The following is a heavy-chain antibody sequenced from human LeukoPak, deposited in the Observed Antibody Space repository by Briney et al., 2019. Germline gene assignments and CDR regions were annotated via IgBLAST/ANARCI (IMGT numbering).Heavy chain of an antibody. CDR2: MNPNSGNT. V-gene: IGHV1-8*02. Sequence: ASVTVSCKASGGTFSSYAINWVRQATGQGLEWMGWMNPNSGNTGYAQKFQGRVTMTRNTSISTAYMELSSLRSEDTAVYYCARGRWVWGSVDYWGQGTLVTVSS. CDR1: GGTFSSYA. J-gene: IGHJ4*02. CDR3: ARGRWVWGSVDY. D-gene: IGHD3-16*01.